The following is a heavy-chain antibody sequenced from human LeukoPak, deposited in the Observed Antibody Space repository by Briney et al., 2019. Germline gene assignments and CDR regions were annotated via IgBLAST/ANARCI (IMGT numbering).Heavy chain of an antibody. CDR3: ARQESGSHYYFDY. Sequence: PSETLSLTCTISGGSISSYYWSWIRRPPGKGLEWIGYIYYSGSTNYNLSLKSRVTISVDTSKNQLSLKVSSVTAADTAVYYCARQESGSHYYFDYWGQGTLVTVSS. J-gene: IGHJ4*02. CDR2: IYYSGST. CDR1: GGSISSYY. D-gene: IGHD1-26*01. V-gene: IGHV4-59*12.